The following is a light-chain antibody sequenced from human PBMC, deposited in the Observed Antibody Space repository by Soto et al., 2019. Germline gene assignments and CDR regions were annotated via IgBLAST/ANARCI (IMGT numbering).Light chain of an antibody. Sequence: EIVMTQSPATLSVSPGERATLSCRASQSVSSNLAWYQQKPGQAPRLLIYGASTRATGIPARFSGSGSGTDFPLTISTLQSEDFAVYYCQQYNNWPPLFGGGTKVEIK. J-gene: IGKJ4*01. CDR3: QQYNNWPPL. CDR1: QSVSSN. V-gene: IGKV3-15*01. CDR2: GAS.